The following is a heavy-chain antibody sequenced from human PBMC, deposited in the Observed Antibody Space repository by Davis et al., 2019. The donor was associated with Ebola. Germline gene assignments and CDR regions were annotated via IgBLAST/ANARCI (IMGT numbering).Heavy chain of an antibody. V-gene: IGHV3-21*01. CDR1: GFTFSSYS. D-gene: IGHD4-17*01. J-gene: IGHJ6*02. CDR3: AKGFYKLRAYYYYYGMDV. Sequence: GESLKISCAASGFTFSSYSMNWVRQAPGKGLEWVSSISSSSSYIYYADSVKGRFTISRDNAKNSLYLQMNSLRAEDTAVYYCAKGFYKLRAYYYYYGMDVWGQGTTVTVSS. CDR2: ISSSSSYI.